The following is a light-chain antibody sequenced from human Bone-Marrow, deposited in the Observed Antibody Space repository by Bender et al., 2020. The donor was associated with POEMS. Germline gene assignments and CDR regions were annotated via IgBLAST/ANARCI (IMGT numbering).Light chain of an antibody. CDR3: SSYTSSSPVV. Sequence: QSALIQPASVSGSPGQSITISCTGTSSDVGSYNHVSWYQQHPGKAPKLMIYGFSNRPSGVSSRFSGSRSGNTASLTISGLQAEDESDYYCSSYTSSSPVVFGGGTKLNVL. CDR1: SSDVGSYNH. V-gene: IGLV2-14*02. CDR2: GFS. J-gene: IGLJ2*01.